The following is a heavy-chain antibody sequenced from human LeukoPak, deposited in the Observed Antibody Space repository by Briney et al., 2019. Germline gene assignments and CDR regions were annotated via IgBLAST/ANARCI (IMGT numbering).Heavy chain of an antibody. Sequence: PGGSLRLSCAASGFTFSSYSMNWVRQAPGKGLEWVSSISSSSYIYYADSVKGRFTISRDNAKNSLYLQMNSLRAEDTAVYYCARDSPTYYYDSSGYQPVDYWGQGTLVTVSS. J-gene: IGHJ4*02. V-gene: IGHV3-21*01. CDR3: ARDSPTYYYDSSGYQPVDY. D-gene: IGHD3-22*01. CDR1: GFTFSSYS. CDR2: ISSSSYI.